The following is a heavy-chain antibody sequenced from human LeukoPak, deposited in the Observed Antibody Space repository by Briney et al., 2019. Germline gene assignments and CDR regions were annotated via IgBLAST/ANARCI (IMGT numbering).Heavy chain of an antibody. CDR2: IRSNGINT. CDR3: AKDRPLKGGFDP. V-gene: IGHV3-30*02. J-gene: IGHJ5*02. CDR1: GFSLTTYG. Sequence: GGSLRLSCEVSGFSLTTYGMLWVRQAPGKGLEWVAFIRSNGINTYYGDSVKGRFTISRDISKSTLYLQMNSLTTDDTALYFCAKDRPLKGGFDPWGQGSLVTVSS. D-gene: IGHD3-16*01.